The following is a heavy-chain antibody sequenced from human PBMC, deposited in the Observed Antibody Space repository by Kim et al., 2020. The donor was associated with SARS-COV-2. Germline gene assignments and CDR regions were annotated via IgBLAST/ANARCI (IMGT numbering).Heavy chain of an antibody. D-gene: IGHD3-10*01. V-gene: IGHV3-30*04. CDR2: ISFDGTNK. J-gene: IGHJ4*02. Sequence: GGSLRLSCAASGFTFSSYAMHWVRQAPGKGLEWVAVISFDGTNKYYADSVKGRFTISRDNSKNTLYLQMNSLRAEDTAVYYCARAGSGSYYSAFDYWAREPWSPSPQ. CDR3: ARAGSGSYYSAFDY. CDR1: GFTFSSYA.